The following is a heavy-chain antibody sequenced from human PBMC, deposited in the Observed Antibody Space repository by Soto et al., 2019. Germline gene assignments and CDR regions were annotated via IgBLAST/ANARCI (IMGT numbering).Heavy chain of an antibody. Sequence: GESLKISCKGSGYSFTSYWIAWVRQMPGKGLEWMGIIYPGDSDTRYSPSFQGQVTISADKSIRTAYLQWSSLKASDTAMYYCARHVGYGDYSYYYYGMDVWGQGTTVTVSS. CDR3: ARHVGYGDYSYYYYGMDV. D-gene: IGHD4-17*01. CDR1: GYSFTSYW. J-gene: IGHJ6*02. V-gene: IGHV5-51*01. CDR2: IYPGDSDT.